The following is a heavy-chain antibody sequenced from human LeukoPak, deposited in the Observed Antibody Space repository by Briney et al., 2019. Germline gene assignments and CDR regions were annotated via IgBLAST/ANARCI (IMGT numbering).Heavy chain of an antibody. CDR2: IYYSGST. V-gene: IGHV4-39*07. CDR1: GGSISSSSYY. Sequence: SETLSLTCTVSGGSISSSSYYWGWIRQPPGKGLEWIGSIYYSGSTYYNPSLKSRVTISVDTSKNQFSLKLSSVTAADTAVYYCARMEWELPGYWGQGTLVTVSS. J-gene: IGHJ4*02. D-gene: IGHD1-26*01. CDR3: ARMEWELPGY.